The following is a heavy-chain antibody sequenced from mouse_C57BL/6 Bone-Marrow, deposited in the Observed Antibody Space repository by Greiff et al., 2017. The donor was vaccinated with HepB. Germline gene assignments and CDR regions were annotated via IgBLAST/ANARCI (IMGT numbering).Heavy chain of an antibody. V-gene: IGHV1-59*01. Sequence: QVQLQQPGAELVRPGTSVKLSCKASGYTFTSYWMHWVKQRPGQGLEWIGVIDPSDSYTNYNQKFKGKATLTVDTSSSTAYMQLSSLTSEDSAVYYCAREDCDRFAYWGQGTLVTVSA. J-gene: IGHJ3*01. CDR1: GYTFTSYW. CDR3: AREDCDRFAY. D-gene: IGHD2-13*01. CDR2: IDPSDSYT.